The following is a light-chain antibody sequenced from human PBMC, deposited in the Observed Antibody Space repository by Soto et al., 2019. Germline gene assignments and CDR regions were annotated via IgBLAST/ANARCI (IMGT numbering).Light chain of an antibody. V-gene: IGKV3-11*01. CDR1: QSVSSY. CDR2: DAS. CDR3: QQRSNWPPIT. Sequence: PGERATLSCRASQSVSSYLAWYQQKPGQAPRLLIYDASNRATGIPARFSGSGSGTDFTLTICSLEPEDFAVYYCQQRSNWPPITFGQGTRLEIK. J-gene: IGKJ5*01.